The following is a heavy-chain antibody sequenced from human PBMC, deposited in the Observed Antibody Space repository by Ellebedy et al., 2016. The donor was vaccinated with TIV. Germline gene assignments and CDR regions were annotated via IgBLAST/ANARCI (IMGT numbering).Heavy chain of an antibody. J-gene: IGHJ4*02. Sequence: GESLKISCTVSGFTFSSHWMHWVRQAPGKGLVWVLLIKTDGTVTAYADSVKGRFTIFRDNAKNTLYLQMNSLRVEDTAVYFCVRDTGDWSVDYWGQGTLVTVSS. V-gene: IGHV3-74*01. CDR1: GFTFSSHW. CDR2: IKTDGTVT. D-gene: IGHD2-21*02. CDR3: VRDTGDWSVDY.